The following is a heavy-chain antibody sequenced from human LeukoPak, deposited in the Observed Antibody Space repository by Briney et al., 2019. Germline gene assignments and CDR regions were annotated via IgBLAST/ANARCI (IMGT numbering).Heavy chain of an antibody. CDR1: GFTFSSYA. V-gene: IGHV3-21*01. D-gene: IGHD3-9*01. J-gene: IGHJ6*02. CDR2: ISSSSSYI. CDR3: ARVTVLRYFDWLPGMDYYYGMDV. Sequence: PGGSLRLSCAASGFTFSSYAMSWVRQAPGKGLEWVSSISSSSSYIYYADSVKGRFTISRDNAKNSLYLQMNSLRAEDTAVYYCARVTVLRYFDWLPGMDYYYGMDVWGQGTTVTVSS.